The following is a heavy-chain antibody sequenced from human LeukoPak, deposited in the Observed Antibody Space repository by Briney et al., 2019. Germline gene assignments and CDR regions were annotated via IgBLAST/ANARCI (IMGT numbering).Heavy chain of an antibody. CDR3: AREFRKPSAGD. J-gene: IGHJ4*02. V-gene: IGHV3-74*01. D-gene: IGHD1-14*01. Sequence: PGGSLRLSCAASGFTFSTYWTHWVRQAPGKGLVWVSRINIDGSSTNYADSVKGRFTISRDNAKNTLYLQMNSLRAEDTAVYFCAREFRKPSAGDWGQGTLVTVSS. CDR2: INIDGSST. CDR1: GFTFSTYW.